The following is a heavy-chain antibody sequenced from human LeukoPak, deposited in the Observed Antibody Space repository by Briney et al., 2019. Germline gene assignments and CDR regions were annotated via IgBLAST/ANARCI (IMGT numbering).Heavy chain of an antibody. D-gene: IGHD4-17*01. Sequence: QPGGSLRLSCAASGFTFSSYGMHWVRQAPGKGLEWVAFIRYDGSNKYYADSVKGRFTISRDNSKNTLYLQMNSLRAEDTAVYYCANGDMTTVTTGCCSAFDIWGQGTMVTVSS. CDR2: IRYDGSNK. CDR1: GFTFSSYG. V-gene: IGHV3-30*02. CDR3: ANGDMTTVTTGCCSAFDI. J-gene: IGHJ3*02.